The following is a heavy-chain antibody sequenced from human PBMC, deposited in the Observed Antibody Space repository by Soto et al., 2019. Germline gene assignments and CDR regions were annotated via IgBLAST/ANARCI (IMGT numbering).Heavy chain of an antibody. Sequence: SGGSLRLSCAASGFLFSSYAIHWVRQAPGKGLEWVAVISYDGSDKNYADSVKGRFTISRDNSKNTLHLQMNSLITEDTAVYYCVKGSEEGSSWGQGTLVTVSS. CDR1: GFLFSSYA. J-gene: IGHJ5*02. CDR2: ISYDGSDK. V-gene: IGHV3-30*18. CDR3: VKGSEEGSS.